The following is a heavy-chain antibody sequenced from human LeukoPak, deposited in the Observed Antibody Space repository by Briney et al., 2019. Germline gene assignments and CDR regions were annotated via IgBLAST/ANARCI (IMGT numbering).Heavy chain of an antibody. CDR3: ARDNNWGPDY. J-gene: IGHJ4*02. Sequence: GASVKVSCKASGYTFTGYYMHWVRQAPGQGLEWMGWIKPDTGVTYYAQTFQGRFTMTVDVSISTVSMELTSLRSDDTAIYYCARDNNWGPDYWGQGTLVTVSS. CDR2: IKPDTGVT. D-gene: IGHD7-27*01. CDR1: GYTFTGYY. V-gene: IGHV1-2*02.